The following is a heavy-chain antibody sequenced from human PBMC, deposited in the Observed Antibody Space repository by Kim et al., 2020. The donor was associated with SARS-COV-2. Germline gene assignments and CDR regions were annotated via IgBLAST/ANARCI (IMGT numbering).Heavy chain of an antibody. D-gene: IGHD3-22*01. CDR2: IYYSGST. V-gene: IGHV4-31*03. CDR1: GGSISSGGYY. Sequence: SETLSLTCTVSGGSISSGGYYWSWIRQHPGKGLEWIGYIYYSGSTYYNPSLKSRVTISVDTSKNQFSLKLSSVTAADTAVYYCARGDSSGYYPLGYWGQGTLVTVSS. J-gene: IGHJ4*02. CDR3: ARGDSSGYYPLGY.